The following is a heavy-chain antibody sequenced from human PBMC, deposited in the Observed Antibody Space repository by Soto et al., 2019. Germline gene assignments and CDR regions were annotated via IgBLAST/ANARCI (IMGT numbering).Heavy chain of an antibody. J-gene: IGHJ4*02. Sequence: PGESLKISCKVSGYSFPSYWVSWGRQMPGKGRERMGRIDPSDSYINYRPSFQGDVTISADKSSRTAYLQWGSLKASDTAMYYCARREGGYSYGYFYWGQGTLVTVSS. CDR2: IDPSDSYI. CDR3: ARREGGYSYGYFY. CDR1: GYSFPSYW. V-gene: IGHV5-10-1*01. D-gene: IGHD5-18*01.